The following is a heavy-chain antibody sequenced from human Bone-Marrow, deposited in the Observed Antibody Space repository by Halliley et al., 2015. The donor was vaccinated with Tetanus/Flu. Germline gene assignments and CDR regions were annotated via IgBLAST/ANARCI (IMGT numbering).Heavy chain of an antibody. CDR1: GFTFSSYS. CDR2: INSRSSYR. V-gene: IGHV3-21*01. CDR3: ARDWRDGNKGGVFDY. D-gene: IGHD1-1*01. J-gene: IGHJ4*02. Sequence: SLRLSCAASGFTFSSYSMNWVRQAPGKGLEWVSSINSRSSYRYYADSLKGRVTISRDNAKNSLYLQMNSLRAEDTAVYYCARDWRDGNKGGVFDYWGQGTLVTVSS.